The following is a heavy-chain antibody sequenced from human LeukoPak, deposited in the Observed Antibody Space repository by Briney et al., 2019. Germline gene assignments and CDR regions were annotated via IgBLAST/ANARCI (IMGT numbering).Heavy chain of an antibody. CDR1: GFTFSNYA. V-gene: IGHV3-23*01. Sequence: PGGSLRLSCAASGFTFSNYAMSWVRQAPGKGLEWVSVISGSGGSTNYADSVKGRFTISRDNSKNTLYLQMNNLRAEATAVYYCAREGYSGYVGYWGQGTLVTVSS. D-gene: IGHD5-12*01. CDR3: AREGYSGYVGY. CDR2: ISGSGGST. J-gene: IGHJ4*02.